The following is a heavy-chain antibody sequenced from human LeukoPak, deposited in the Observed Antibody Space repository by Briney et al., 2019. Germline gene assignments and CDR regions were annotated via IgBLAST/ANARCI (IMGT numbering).Heavy chain of an antibody. Sequence: SETLSLTCTVSGSISGYYWSWIRQPPGKGLEWIGYIYTSGSTNYNPSLESRVTISVDTSKNQYSLDLSSVTAADTAVYYCARQKCTSTSCLTKNAFDIWGQGTMVTVSS. V-gene: IGHV4-4*09. CDR3: ARQKCTSTSCLTKNAFDI. CDR2: IYTSGST. D-gene: IGHD2-2*01. CDR1: GSISGYY. J-gene: IGHJ3*02.